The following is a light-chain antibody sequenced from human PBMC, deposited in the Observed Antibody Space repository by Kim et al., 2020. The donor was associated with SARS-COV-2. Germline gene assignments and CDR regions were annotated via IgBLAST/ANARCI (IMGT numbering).Light chain of an antibody. CDR2: GAS. Sequence: LSPGERATLPCRASQSLNNNYIAWYHHRPGQAPRVLIYGASSRATGIPDRFSGSGSGTDFTLTISRLEPEDFAVYYCQKYDGSSTFGQGTKVEIK. J-gene: IGKJ1*01. V-gene: IGKV3-20*01. CDR3: QKYDGSST. CDR1: QSLNNNY.